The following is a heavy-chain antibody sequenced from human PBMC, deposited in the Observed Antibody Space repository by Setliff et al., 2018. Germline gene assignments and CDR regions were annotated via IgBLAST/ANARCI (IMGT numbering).Heavy chain of an antibody. Sequence: SETLSLTCSVSNGFIIDHWWTWIRQPAGKGLEWIGQIYSNGNTEYNPSLKNRVTISVDKSSNQFSLELYSVNASDTAVYYCARARQGGFLEWAPFDFWGRGMLVTVSS. CDR3: ARARQGGFLEWAPFDF. CDR2: IYSNGNT. V-gene: IGHV4-4*07. D-gene: IGHD3-3*01. CDR1: NGFIIDHW. J-gene: IGHJ4*01.